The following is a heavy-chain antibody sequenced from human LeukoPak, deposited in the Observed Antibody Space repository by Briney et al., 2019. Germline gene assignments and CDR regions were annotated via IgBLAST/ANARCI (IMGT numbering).Heavy chain of an antibody. CDR1: GFTFTSSA. D-gene: IGHD2-2*01. CDR2: IVVGSGNT. CDR3: AADGSDYCSSTSCRPTAVAG. Sequence: TSVKVSCRASGFTFTSSAVQWVRQARGQRLEWIGWIVVGSGNTNYAQKFQERVTITRDMSTSTAYMELSSLRSEDTAVYYCAADGSDYCSSTSCRPTAVAGWGQGTLVTVSS. V-gene: IGHV1-58*01. J-gene: IGHJ4*02.